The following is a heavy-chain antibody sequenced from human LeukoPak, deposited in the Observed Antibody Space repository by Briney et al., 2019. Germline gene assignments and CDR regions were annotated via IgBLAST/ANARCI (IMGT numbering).Heavy chain of an antibody. D-gene: IGHD4-23*01. CDR1: GFTFSSYA. Sequence: PGGSLRLSCAASGFTFSSYAMSWVRQAPGKGLEWVGRIKSKTDGGTTDYAAPVKGRFTISRDDSKNTLYLQMNSLKTEDTAVYYCTTGGGWVFDFDYWGQGTLVTVSS. V-gene: IGHV3-15*01. CDR3: TTGGGWVFDFDY. CDR2: IKSKTDGGTT. J-gene: IGHJ4*02.